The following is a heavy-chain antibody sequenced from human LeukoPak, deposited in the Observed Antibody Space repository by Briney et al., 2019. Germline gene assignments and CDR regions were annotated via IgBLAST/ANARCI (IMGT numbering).Heavy chain of an antibody. CDR3: AREGAPGAFDI. V-gene: IGHV3-7*01. CDR1: GFNFNNSW. J-gene: IGHJ3*02. Sequence: PGGSLRLSCAASGFNFNNSWMSWVRQGPGKGLEWVANINQDGSEKNFVDSVKGRFTISRENAKNSLYLQMNSLRAEDTAVYYCAREGAPGAFDIWGQGTMVTVSS. CDR2: INQDGSEK.